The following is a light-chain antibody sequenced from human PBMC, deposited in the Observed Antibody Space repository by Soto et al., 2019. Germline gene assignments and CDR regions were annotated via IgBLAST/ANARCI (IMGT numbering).Light chain of an antibody. V-gene: IGLV2-14*01. Sequence: QSALTQPASVSGSPGQSITISCTGTSSDVGGYKYVSWYQQHPGKVPKVMIYEVNNRPSGVSNRFSGSKSGNTASLTISGLQAEDEADYYCSSYTSSSTVLFGGGTKLTVL. CDR3: SSYTSSSTVL. CDR2: EVN. J-gene: IGLJ2*01. CDR1: SSDVGGYKY.